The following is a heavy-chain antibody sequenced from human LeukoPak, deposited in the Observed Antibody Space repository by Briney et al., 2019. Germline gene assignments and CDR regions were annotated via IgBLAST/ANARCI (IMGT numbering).Heavy chain of an antibody. CDR1: GFTFSSYA. V-gene: IGHV3-23*01. Sequence: PGGSLRLSCAAPGFTFSSYAMSWVRQTPGKGLEWVSAISGSGGSTYYADSVKGRFTISRDNSKNTLYLQMNSLRAEDTAVYYCARSLGEWLAYDYWGQGTLVTVSS. D-gene: IGHD3-16*01. CDR2: ISGSGGST. CDR3: ARSLGEWLAYDY. J-gene: IGHJ4*02.